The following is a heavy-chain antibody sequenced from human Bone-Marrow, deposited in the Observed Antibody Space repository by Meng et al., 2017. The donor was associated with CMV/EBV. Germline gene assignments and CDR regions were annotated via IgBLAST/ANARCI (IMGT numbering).Heavy chain of an antibody. CDR1: GYTFTDYY. Sequence: SVKVSCKASGYTFTDYYMHWVRQAPGQGLEWMGGIIPIFGTANYAQKFQGRVTITTDESTSTAYMELSSLRSEDTAVYYCARNTDLSGSYDYWGQGTLVTVSS. CDR2: IIPIFGTA. J-gene: IGHJ4*02. CDR3: ARNTDLSGSYDY. V-gene: IGHV1-69*05. D-gene: IGHD1-26*01.